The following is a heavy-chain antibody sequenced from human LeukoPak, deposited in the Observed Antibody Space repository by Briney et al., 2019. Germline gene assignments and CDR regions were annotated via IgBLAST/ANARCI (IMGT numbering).Heavy chain of an antibody. D-gene: IGHD2-15*01. Sequence: PGGSLRLSCAASGFSFSSYVMSWVRQAPGKGLEWVSSISGIGGGTYYADSVKGRFTFSRDNSKNTVYLQMNSLRAEDTAVYDCARVWRGGWYHFDYWGQGILVTVSS. CDR2: ISGIGGGT. J-gene: IGHJ4*02. V-gene: IGHV3-23*01. CDR1: GFSFSSYV. CDR3: ARVWRGGWYHFDY.